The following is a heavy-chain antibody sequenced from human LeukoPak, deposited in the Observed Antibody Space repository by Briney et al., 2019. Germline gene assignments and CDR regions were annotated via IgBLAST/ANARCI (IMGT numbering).Heavy chain of an antibody. CDR2: VDPNSGKT. CDR3: ARDISGPLDF. CDR1: GYTITAYY. J-gene: IGHJ4*02. D-gene: IGHD6-19*01. V-gene: IGHV1-2*02. Sequence: EASVKVSCKASGYTITAYYIHWVRQAPGQGLEWMGWVDPNSGKTNYAQKFQGRATTTRDTSINTAYMEVSWLRSDDTAVYYCARDISGPLDFWGQGTRVTVSS.